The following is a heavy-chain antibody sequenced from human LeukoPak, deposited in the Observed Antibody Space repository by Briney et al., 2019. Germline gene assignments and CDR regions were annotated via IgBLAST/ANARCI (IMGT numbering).Heavy chain of an antibody. J-gene: IGHJ4*02. CDR2: ICGSDGST. Sequence: GGSLRLSCAAPGFTFSSYAMSWVRQAPGKGVEWVSGICGSDGSTHYADSVKGRLTISSDSSKQRQHLQMYIPRVEDTAVYFCARHRGETVTGNKVGFDYWVQGSLVTVSS. V-gene: IGHV3-23*01. D-gene: IGHD1-1*01. CDR1: GFTFSSYA. CDR3: ARHRGETVTGNKVGFDY.